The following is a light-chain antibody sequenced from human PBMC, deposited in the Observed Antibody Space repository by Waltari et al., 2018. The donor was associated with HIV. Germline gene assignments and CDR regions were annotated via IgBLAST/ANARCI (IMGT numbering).Light chain of an antibody. J-gene: IGLJ3*02. CDR2: TNN. CDR1: KSNIRDIY. V-gene: IGLV1-47*01. Sequence: QPVMTQPPSASGTPGQGVTISCSGRKSNIRDIYVYWYPQLPGKAPKLLIETNNQRPAGVPGRFSGSKSGTSASLAIGGLRSDDEADYYCATWDDSLNGWAFGGGTKLTVL. CDR3: ATWDDSLNGWA.